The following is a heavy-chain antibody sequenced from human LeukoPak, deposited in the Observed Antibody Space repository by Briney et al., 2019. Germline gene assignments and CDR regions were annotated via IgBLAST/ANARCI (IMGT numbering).Heavy chain of an antibody. Sequence: PGGSLRLSCAASGFTFSSYAMHWVRQAPGKGLEWVAVISYDGSNKYYADSVKGRFTISRDNSKNTLYLQMNSLRAEDTAVYYCARGPYPYGWYASYWGQGTLVTVSP. CDR3: ARGPYPYGWYASY. D-gene: IGHD6-19*01. J-gene: IGHJ4*02. V-gene: IGHV3-30*04. CDR2: ISYDGSNK. CDR1: GFTFSSYA.